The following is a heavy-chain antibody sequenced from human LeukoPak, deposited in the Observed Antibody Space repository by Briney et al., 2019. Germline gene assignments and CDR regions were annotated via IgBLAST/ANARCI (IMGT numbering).Heavy chain of an antibody. V-gene: IGHV3-7*01. CDR2: IKQDGSEK. D-gene: IGHD3-9*01. Sequence: PGGSLRLSCAASGFTFSSYWMSWVRQAPGKGLEWMANIKQDGSEKYYVDSVKGRFTISRDNAKNSLYLQMNSLRAEDTAVYYCARSITMGYYDILTGNGGFDYWGQGTLVTVSS. CDR1: GFTFSSYW. CDR3: ARSITMGYYDILTGNGGFDY. J-gene: IGHJ4*02.